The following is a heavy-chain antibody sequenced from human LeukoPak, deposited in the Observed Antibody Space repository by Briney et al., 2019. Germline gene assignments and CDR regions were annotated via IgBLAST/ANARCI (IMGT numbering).Heavy chain of an antibody. CDR1: GDSISSGDYY. CDR2: IYSSGST. J-gene: IGHJ3*02. D-gene: IGHD3-22*01. Sequence: SETLSLTCTVSGDSISSGDYYWSWIRQPAGKGLEWIGRIYSSGSTNYNPSLKSRVTISGDTSKNQFSLKLSSVTAADTAVYFCARGPYSYDSSGAFDIWGQGTMVTVSS. CDR3: ARGPYSYDSSGAFDI. V-gene: IGHV4-61*02.